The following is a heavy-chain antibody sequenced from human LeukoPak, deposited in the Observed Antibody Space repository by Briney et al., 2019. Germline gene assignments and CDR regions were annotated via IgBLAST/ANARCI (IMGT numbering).Heavy chain of an antibody. V-gene: IGHV3-23*01. CDR1: GFTFSSYA. J-gene: IGHJ4*02. Sequence: GGSLRLSCAASGFTFSSYAMSRVRQAPGKGLEWVSAISGSGGGTYYADSVNGRFTISRDNSKNTLSLQMNSLRAEDTAVYYCAKLRGYSYGYYLDYWGQGTLVTVSS. CDR2: ISGSGGGT. CDR3: AKLRGYSYGYYLDY. D-gene: IGHD5-18*01.